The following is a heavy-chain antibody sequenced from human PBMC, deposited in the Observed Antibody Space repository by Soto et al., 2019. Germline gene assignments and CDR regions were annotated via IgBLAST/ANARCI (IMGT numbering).Heavy chain of an antibody. D-gene: IGHD2-21*01. Sequence: PGGSLRLSCAASGFTVSTKYMSWVRQAPGKGLEWVSVIYSGGSTFYADSVRGRFTISRDNSKNTVNLQMNSLRAEDTAVYYCGRALWSRLPQFWGQGTMVTVSS. J-gene: IGHJ3*01. CDR3: GRALWSRLPQF. V-gene: IGHV3-66*01. CDR1: GFTVSTKY. CDR2: IYSGGST.